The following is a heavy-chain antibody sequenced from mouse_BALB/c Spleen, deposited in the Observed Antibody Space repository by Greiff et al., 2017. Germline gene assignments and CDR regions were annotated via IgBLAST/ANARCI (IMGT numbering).Heavy chain of an antibody. Sequence: EVQLVESGPGLVKPSQSLSLTCTVTGYSITSDYAWNWIRQFPGNKLEWMGYISYSGSTSYNPSLKSRISITRDTSKNQFFLQLNSVTTEDTATYYCAMQGYDVGWYFDVWGAGTTVTVSS. J-gene: IGHJ1*01. CDR2: ISYSGST. CDR1: GYSITSDYA. V-gene: IGHV3-2*02. D-gene: IGHD2-2*01. CDR3: AMQGYDVGWYFDV.